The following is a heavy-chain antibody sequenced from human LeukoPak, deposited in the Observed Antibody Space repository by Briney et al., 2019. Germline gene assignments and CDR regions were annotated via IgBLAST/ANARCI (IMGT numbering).Heavy chain of an antibody. CDR2: ISSGGDIM. CDR1: GLRFSDYY. J-gene: IGHJ4*02. Sequence: GGSLRLSCAASGLRFSDYYVSWIRQAPGKGLQWVSYISSGGDIMHYADSVKGRFTISRDNSKNTLYLQMNSLRAEDTAVYYCARGDGDYVFDYWGQGTLVTVSS. D-gene: IGHD4-17*01. CDR3: ARGDGDYVFDY. V-gene: IGHV3-11*04.